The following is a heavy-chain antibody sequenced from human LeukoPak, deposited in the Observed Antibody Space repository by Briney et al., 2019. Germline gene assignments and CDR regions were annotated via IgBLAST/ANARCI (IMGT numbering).Heavy chain of an antibody. CDR2: IYPGDSDT. Sequence: GESLKISXKGSGSSFTSYWIGWVRQMPGKGLEWMGIIYPGDSDTRYSPSFQGQVTISADKSISTAYLQWSSLKASDTAMYYCARVLGYDSSGYYPYCFDYWGQGTLVTVSS. V-gene: IGHV5-51*01. D-gene: IGHD3-22*01. CDR3: ARVLGYDSSGYYPYCFDY. J-gene: IGHJ4*02. CDR1: GSSFTSYW.